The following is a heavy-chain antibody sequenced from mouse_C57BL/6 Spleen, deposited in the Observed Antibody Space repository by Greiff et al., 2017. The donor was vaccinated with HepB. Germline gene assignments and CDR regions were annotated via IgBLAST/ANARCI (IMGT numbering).Heavy chain of an antibody. CDR3: ARVGGSYAMDY. Sequence: EVQGVESGGGLVKPGGSLKLSCAASGFTFSSYAMSWVRQTPEKRLEWVATISDGGSYTYYPDNVKGRFTISRDNAKNNLYLQMSHLKSEDTAMYYCARVGGSYAMDYWGQGTSVTVSS. D-gene: IGHD4-1*01. CDR2: ISDGGSYT. J-gene: IGHJ4*01. CDR1: GFTFSSYA. V-gene: IGHV5-4*01.